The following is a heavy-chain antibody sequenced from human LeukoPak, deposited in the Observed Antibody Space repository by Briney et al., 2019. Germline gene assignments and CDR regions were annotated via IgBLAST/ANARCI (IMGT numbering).Heavy chain of an antibody. Sequence: ASVKVSCKASGYTFTSYYMHWVRQAPEQGLEWMGMINPSGGSTSYAQKFQGRVTMTRDTSTSTVYMELSSLRSEDTAVYYCARGNHYYGSGTYYLSWFDPWGQGTLVTVSS. CDR2: INPSGGST. J-gene: IGHJ5*02. CDR1: GYTFTSYY. CDR3: ARGNHYYGSGTYYLSWFDP. D-gene: IGHD3-10*01. V-gene: IGHV1-46*01.